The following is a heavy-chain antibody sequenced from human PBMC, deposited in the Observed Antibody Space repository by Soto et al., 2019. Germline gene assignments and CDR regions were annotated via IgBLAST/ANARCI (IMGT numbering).Heavy chain of an antibody. CDR3: AREIAAAAERAFDI. Sequence: ASVKVSCKASGYTFTSYDINWVRQATGQGLEWMGWMNPNSGNTGYAQKFQGRVTMTRNTSISTAYMELSSLRSGDTAVYYCAREIAAAAERAFDIWGQGTMVTVSS. J-gene: IGHJ3*02. CDR2: MNPNSGNT. V-gene: IGHV1-8*01. CDR1: GYTFTSYD. D-gene: IGHD6-13*01.